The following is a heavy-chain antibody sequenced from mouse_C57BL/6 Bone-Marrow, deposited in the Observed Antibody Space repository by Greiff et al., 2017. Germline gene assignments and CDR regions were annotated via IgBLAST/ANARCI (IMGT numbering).Heavy chain of an antibody. J-gene: IGHJ1*03. CDR3: ARDADYYGSSHWYFDV. Sequence: EVKLVEFGGGLVQSGRSLRLPCATSGFHFRGFYMEWVRQAPGKGPEWIAASRNKTNEYTTEYSASGKGRFIVSTNTSPSILSLLMNALRAEDTAIYYCARDADYYGSSHWYFDVWGTGTTVTVSS. D-gene: IGHD1-1*01. CDR1: GFHFRGFY. V-gene: IGHV7-1*01. CDR2: SRNKTNEYTT.